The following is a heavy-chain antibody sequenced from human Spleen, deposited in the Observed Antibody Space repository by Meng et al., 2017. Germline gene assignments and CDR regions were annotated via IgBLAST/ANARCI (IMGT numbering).Heavy chain of an antibody. J-gene: IGHJ4*02. Sequence: VRLGASGGGLVQPGGSRALSCAVSGFTFSSYAMSWVRQAPGKGLEWVSAISGSGGSTYYADSVKGRFTISRDNSKNTLYLQMNSLRAEDTAVYYCAKDLETIFGVGTFDYWGQGTLVTVSS. D-gene: IGHD3-3*01. CDR3: AKDLETIFGVGTFDY. CDR2: ISGSGGST. V-gene: IGHV3-23*04. CDR1: GFTFSSYA.